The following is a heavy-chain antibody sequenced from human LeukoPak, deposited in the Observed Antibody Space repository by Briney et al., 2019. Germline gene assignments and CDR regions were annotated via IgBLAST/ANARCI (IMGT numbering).Heavy chain of an antibody. J-gene: IGHJ4*02. CDR3: AKGTVGAYEIDY. V-gene: IGHV3-30*02. CDR1: GFPFSSYG. Sequence: PGGSLSLSCAASGFPFSSYGLHWVRQAPGRGLEGVAFIRYDGNNKYYADSVKGRFTISRDNSKNTLYLQMNSLRTEDTAVYYCAKGTVGAYEIDYWGQGTLVTVSS. CDR2: IRYDGNNK. D-gene: IGHD1-26*01.